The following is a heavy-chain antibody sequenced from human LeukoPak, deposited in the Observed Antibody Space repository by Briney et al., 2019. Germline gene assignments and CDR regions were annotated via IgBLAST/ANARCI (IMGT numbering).Heavy chain of an antibody. V-gene: IGHV1-2*02. CDR1: GYTFTDYY. CDR3: ARDNYGTLDY. Sequence: ASVMVSCKASGYTFTDYYIHWVRQAPGQGLEWMGWTSPKSGDTKCTQKFQGRVTMTRDTSISTAYMELHRLTFDDTAVYYCARDNYGTLDYWGQGTLVTVSS. CDR2: TSPKSGDT. D-gene: IGHD4-17*01. J-gene: IGHJ4*02.